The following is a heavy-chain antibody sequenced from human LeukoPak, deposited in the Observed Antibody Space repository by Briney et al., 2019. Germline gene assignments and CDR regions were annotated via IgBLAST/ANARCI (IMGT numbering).Heavy chain of an antibody. J-gene: IGHJ6*02. Sequence: GASVKVSCKASGYTFTGYYMHWVRQAPGQGLEWMGCINPNSGGTNYAQKFQGRVTMTRDTSISTAYMELSRLRSDDTAVYYCARTPQENDFWSGYYGMDVWGQGTTVTVSS. V-gene: IGHV1-2*02. CDR3: ARTPQENDFWSGYYGMDV. CDR2: INPNSGGT. CDR1: GYTFTGYY. D-gene: IGHD3-3*01.